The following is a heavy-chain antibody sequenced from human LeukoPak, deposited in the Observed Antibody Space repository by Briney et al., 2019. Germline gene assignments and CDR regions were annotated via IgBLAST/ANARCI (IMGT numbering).Heavy chain of an antibody. CDR2: IYYSGST. V-gene: IGHV4-59*01. D-gene: IGHD3-3*01. J-gene: IGHJ4*02. Sequence: SETLSLTCTVSGGSISSYYWSWIRQPPGKGLEWIGYIYYSGSTNYNPSLKSRVTISVDTSKNQFSLKLSSVTAAGTAVYYCARDLFTKGVDYWGQGTLVTVSS. CDR3: ARDLFTKGVDY. CDR1: GGSISSYY.